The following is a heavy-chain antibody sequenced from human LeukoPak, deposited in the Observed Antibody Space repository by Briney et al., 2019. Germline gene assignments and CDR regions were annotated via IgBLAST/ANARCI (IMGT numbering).Heavy chain of an antibody. D-gene: IGHD3-3*01. J-gene: IGHJ4*02. CDR2: IYHSGST. Sequence: SETLSLTCTVSGGSISSYYWSWIRQPPGKGLEWIGEIYHSGSTNYNPSLKSRVTISVDKSKNQFSLKLSSVTAADTAVYYCASRPYYDFWSGYWGYFDYWGQGTLVTVSS. CDR3: ASRPYYDFWSGYWGYFDY. CDR1: GGSISSYY. V-gene: IGHV4-59*12.